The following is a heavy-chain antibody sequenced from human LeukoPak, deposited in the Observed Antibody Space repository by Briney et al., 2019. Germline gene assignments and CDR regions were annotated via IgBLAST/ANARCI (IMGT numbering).Heavy chain of an antibody. J-gene: IGHJ4*02. CDR3: ARDESSDTSGWHLGY. V-gene: IGHV4-59*01. Sequence: SETLSLTCTVSGGSISTYYWSWIRQPPGKGLEWIGFIYHSGITNYNPSLKSRVTISVDTSKNQFSLNLSSVTAADTTVYYCARDESSDTSGWHLGYWGQGTLVTVSS. CDR1: GGSISTYY. CDR2: IYHSGIT. D-gene: IGHD6-19*01.